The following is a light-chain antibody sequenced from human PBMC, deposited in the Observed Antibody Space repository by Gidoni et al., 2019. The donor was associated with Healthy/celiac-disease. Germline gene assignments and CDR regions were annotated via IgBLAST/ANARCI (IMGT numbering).Light chain of an antibody. CDR2: CAS. J-gene: IGKJ2*01. Sequence: DIVMTQSPDSLAVSLGERATINCKSSQSFLSISNNKNYLAWYQQKPGQPPKLLIYCASTRESGVPDRFSGSGSGTDFTLTISSLQAEDVAVYYCQQYYSTPPYTFGQGTKLEIK. CDR3: QQYYSTPPYT. CDR1: QSFLSISNNKNY. V-gene: IGKV4-1*01.